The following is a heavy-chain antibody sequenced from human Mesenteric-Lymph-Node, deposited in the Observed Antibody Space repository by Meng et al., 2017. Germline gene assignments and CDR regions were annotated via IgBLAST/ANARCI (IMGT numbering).Heavy chain of an antibody. Sequence: VQLVGSVGGVVQLGRSLRLSCAASGITFSSYAMHWVRQAPGKGLEWVAVISYDGSNKYYADSVKGRFTISRDNSKNTLYLQMNSLRAEDTAVYYCASSAAAGTSDYWGQGTLVTVSS. CDR1: GITFSSYA. V-gene: IGHV3-30*01. J-gene: IGHJ4*02. D-gene: IGHD6-13*01. CDR3: ASSAAAGTSDY. CDR2: ISYDGSNK.